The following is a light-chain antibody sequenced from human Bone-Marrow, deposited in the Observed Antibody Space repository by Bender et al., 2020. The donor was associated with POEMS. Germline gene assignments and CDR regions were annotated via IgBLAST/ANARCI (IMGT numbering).Light chain of an antibody. J-gene: IGLJ3*02. Sequence: QSALTQPASVSGSPGQSITISCTGTSDDVGSYNVVSWYQQHPGKAPQLLIYEGNKRPSGVSHRFSGSKSGYTASLTISGLQAEDEGYYFCCAYTGSGSWVFGGGTKLTVL. V-gene: IGLV2-23*01. CDR2: EGN. CDR3: CAYTGSGSWV. CDR1: SDDVGSYNV.